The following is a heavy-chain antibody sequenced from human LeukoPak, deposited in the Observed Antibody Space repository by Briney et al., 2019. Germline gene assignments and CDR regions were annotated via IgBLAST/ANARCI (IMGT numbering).Heavy chain of an antibody. CDR3: ARVFYDSSGYQVDY. V-gene: IGHV4-61*02. Sequence: SETMSLTCTVPGGSISSGSYYWSWIRQPAGKGLEWIGRIYTSGSTNYNPSLKSRVTISVDTSKNQFSLKLSSVTAADTAVYYCARVFYDSSGYQVDYWGQGTLVTVSS. CDR1: GGSISSGSYY. CDR2: IYTSGST. D-gene: IGHD3-22*01. J-gene: IGHJ4*02.